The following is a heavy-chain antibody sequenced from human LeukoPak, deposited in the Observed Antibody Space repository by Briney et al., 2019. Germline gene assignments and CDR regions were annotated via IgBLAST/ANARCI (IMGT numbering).Heavy chain of an antibody. CDR3: ARGRGIAAAGPRPPPGY. CDR2: MNPNSGNT. CDR1: GYTFTGYY. V-gene: IGHV1-8*02. D-gene: IGHD6-13*01. J-gene: IGHJ4*02. Sequence: ASVKVSCKASGYTFTGYYMHWVRQATGQGLEWMGWMNPNSGNTGYAQKFQGRVTMTRNTSISTAYMELSSLRSEDTAVYYCARGRGIAAAGPRPPPGYWGQGTLVTVSS.